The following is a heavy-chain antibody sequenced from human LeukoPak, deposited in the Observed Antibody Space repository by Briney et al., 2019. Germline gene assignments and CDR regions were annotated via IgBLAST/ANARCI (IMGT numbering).Heavy chain of an antibody. CDR1: GFRFSSYW. Sequence: PGGSLRLSCPASGFRFSSYWMTWVRQAPGKGLEWVATIKQYGSEKYYVDSVKGRFTISRDDAKKSLFLQMDSLRPGDTAVYYCARAVEISALDHWGRGTLVTVSS. V-gene: IGHV3-7*05. J-gene: IGHJ4*02. CDR3: ARAVEISALDH. D-gene: IGHD6-13*01. CDR2: IKQYGSEK.